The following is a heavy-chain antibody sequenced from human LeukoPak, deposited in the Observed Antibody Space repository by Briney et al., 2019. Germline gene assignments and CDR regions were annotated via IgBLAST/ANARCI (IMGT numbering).Heavy chain of an antibody. Sequence: GSLRLSCTASGFSFSTYTMNWVRQPPGKGLEWIGSIYYSGSTYYNPSLKSRVTISVDTSKNQFSLKLSSVTAADTAVYYCARSGGTGTIDYWGQGTLVTVSS. V-gene: IGHV4-39*01. CDR1: GFSFSTYT. CDR3: ARSGGTGTIDY. CDR2: IYYSGST. J-gene: IGHJ4*02. D-gene: IGHD1-1*01.